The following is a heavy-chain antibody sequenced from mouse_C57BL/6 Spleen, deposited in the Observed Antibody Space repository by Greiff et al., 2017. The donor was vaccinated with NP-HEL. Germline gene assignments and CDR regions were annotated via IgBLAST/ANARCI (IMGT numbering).Heavy chain of an antibody. CDR1: VYTFTSYW. D-gene: IGHD2-5*01. V-gene: IGHV1-55*01. Sequence: VQLQQPGAELVKPGASVKMSCKASVYTFTSYWITWVKQRPGQGLEWIGDIYPGSGSTNYNEKFKSKATLTVDTSSSTAYMQLSSLTSEDSAVYYCARSDSNYVAWFAYWGQGTLVTVSA. CDR2: IYPGSGST. CDR3: ARSDSNYVAWFAY. J-gene: IGHJ3*01.